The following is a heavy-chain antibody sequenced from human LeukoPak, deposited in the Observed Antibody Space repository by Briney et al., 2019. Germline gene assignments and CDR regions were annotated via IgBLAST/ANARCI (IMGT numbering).Heavy chain of an antibody. J-gene: IGHJ5*02. V-gene: IGHV1-3*01. CDR2: INAGNDNT. Sequence: GASVKVSCKASGYTFTSYAMHWVRQAPGQRLEWMGWINAGNDNTKCSQKFQGRVTITRDTSVSTAYMELSSLRSEDTAVYYCARDLGYCTGGTCYPNWFDPWGQGTLVTVSS. CDR3: ARDLGYCTGGTCYPNWFDP. CDR1: GYTFTSYA. D-gene: IGHD2-15*01.